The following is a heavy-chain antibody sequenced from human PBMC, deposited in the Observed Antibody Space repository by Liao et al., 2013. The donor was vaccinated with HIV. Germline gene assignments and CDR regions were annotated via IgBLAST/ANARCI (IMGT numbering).Heavy chain of an antibody. D-gene: IGHD3-22*01. Sequence: QVQLQESGPGLVKPSQTLSLTCTVSGGSISSGDYYWSWIRQPPGKGLEWIGYIYYSGSTYYNPSLKSRVTISVDTSKNQFSLKLSSVTAADTAVYYCARAQRYEYYYDSSGYYSEYFLALGPGRPSVTVSS. V-gene: IGHV4-30-4*08. CDR3: ARAQRYEYYYDSSGYYSEYFLA. J-gene: IGHJ1*01. CDR2: IYYSGST. CDR1: GGSISSGDYY.